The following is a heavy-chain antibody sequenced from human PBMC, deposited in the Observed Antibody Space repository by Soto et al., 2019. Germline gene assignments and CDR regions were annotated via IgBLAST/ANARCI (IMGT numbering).Heavy chain of an antibody. J-gene: IGHJ6*02. V-gene: IGHV4-30-4*01. CDR1: GGSISSGDYY. CDR3: AGTTVTRPPLYYYYGMDV. Sequence: QVQLQESGPGLVKPSQTLSLTCTVSGGSISSGDYYWGWIRQPPGKGLEWIGYIYYSGSTYYNPSLKSRVTISVDTSKNQFSLKLSSVTAADTAVYYCAGTTVTRPPLYYYYGMDVWGQGTTVTVSS. CDR2: IYYSGST. D-gene: IGHD4-17*01.